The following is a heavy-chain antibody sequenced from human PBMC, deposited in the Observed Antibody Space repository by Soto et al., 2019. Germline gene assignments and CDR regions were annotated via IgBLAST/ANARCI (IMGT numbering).Heavy chain of an antibody. D-gene: IGHD2-2*01. Sequence: QVQLQESGPGLVKPSGTLSLTCAVSSGSISSSNWWSWVRQPPGKGLEWIGEIYHSGSTNYNPSLKSRVTISVDKSKNQFTLKLSSVTAADTAVYYCARLNQQLSVKPSFDYWGQGTLVTVSS. CDR2: IYHSGST. J-gene: IGHJ4*02. V-gene: IGHV4-4*02. CDR3: ARLNQQLSVKPSFDY. CDR1: SGSISSSNW.